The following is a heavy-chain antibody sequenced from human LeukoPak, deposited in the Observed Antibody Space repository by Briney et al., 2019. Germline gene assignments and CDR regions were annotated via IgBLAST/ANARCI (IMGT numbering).Heavy chain of an antibody. Sequence: SVKVSCKASGGTFSSYAISWVRQAPGQGLEWMGGIIPIFGTANYAQKFQGRVTITADKSTSTAYMELSSLRSEDTAVYYCARTAAAGTFPYYYYYMDVWGKGTTVTISS. D-gene: IGHD6-13*01. CDR1: GGTFSSYA. CDR3: ARTAAAGTFPYYYYYMDV. V-gene: IGHV1-69*06. CDR2: IIPIFGTA. J-gene: IGHJ6*03.